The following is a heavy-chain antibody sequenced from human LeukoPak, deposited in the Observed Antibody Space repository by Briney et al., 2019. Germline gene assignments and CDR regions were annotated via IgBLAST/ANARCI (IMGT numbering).Heavy chain of an antibody. Sequence: GESLQISCKGSGYSFPNYWIGWVRQMPGKGLEWMGIIYPGDSDTRYSPSFQGQVTISADKSISTAYLQWSSLKASDTAMYYCASCIAAAGGYFDYWGQGTLVTVSS. CDR2: IYPGDSDT. D-gene: IGHD6-13*01. J-gene: IGHJ4*02. CDR1: GYSFPNYW. V-gene: IGHV5-51*01. CDR3: ASCIAAAGGYFDY.